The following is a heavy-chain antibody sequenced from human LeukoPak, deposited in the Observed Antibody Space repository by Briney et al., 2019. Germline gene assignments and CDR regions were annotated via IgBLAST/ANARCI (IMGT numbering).Heavy chain of an antibody. CDR3: ARTSSSGWYPWYFDL. CDR2: ISAYNGNT. D-gene: IGHD6-19*01. Sequence: SVKVSCKASGYTFTSYGISWVRQAPGQGLEWMGWISAYNGNTNYAQKLQGRVTMTTDTSTSTAYMELRSLRSDDTAVYYCARTSSSGWYPWYFDLWGRGTLVTVSS. CDR1: GYTFTSYG. J-gene: IGHJ2*01. V-gene: IGHV1-18*01.